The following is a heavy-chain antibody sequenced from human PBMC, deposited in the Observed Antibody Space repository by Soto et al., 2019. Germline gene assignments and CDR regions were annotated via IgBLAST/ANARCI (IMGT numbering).Heavy chain of an antibody. J-gene: IGHJ6*02. V-gene: IGHV3-23*01. Sequence: PGGSLRLSCAASGFTFSSYAMSWVRQAPGKGLEWVSAISGSGGSTYYADSVKGRFTISRDNSKNTLYLQMNSLRAEDTAVYYCAKGGVITRYYYDMDVWGQGTTVTVSS. CDR1: GFTFSSYA. CDR3: AKGGVITRYYYDMDV. D-gene: IGHD3-22*01. CDR2: ISGSGGST.